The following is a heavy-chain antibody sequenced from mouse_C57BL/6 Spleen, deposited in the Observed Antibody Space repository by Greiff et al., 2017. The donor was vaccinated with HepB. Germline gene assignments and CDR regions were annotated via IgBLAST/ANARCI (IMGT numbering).Heavy chain of an antibody. CDR2: INPNNGGT. Sequence: EVQLQQSGPELVKPGASVKISCKASGYTFTDYYMNWVKQSHGKSLEWIGDINPNNGGTSYNQKFKGKATLTVDKSSSTAYMELRSLTSEDSAVYYCARGRTYAMDYWGQGTSVTVSS. CDR1: GYTFTDYY. CDR3: ARGRTYAMDY. V-gene: IGHV1-26*01. J-gene: IGHJ4*01.